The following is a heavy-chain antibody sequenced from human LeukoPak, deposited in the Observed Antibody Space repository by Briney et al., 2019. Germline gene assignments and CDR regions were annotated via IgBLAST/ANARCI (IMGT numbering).Heavy chain of an antibody. V-gene: IGHV3-21*01. CDR1: GFTFSSYG. CDR2: ISSSSSYI. D-gene: IGHD3-22*01. J-gene: IGHJ4*02. CDR3: ARAGSEYYYDSKLGY. Sequence: GGSLRLSCAASGFTFSSYGMNWVRQAPGKGLEWVSSISSSSSYIYYADSVKGRFTISRDNAKNSLYLQMNSLRAEDTAVYYCARAGSEYYYDSKLGYWGQGTLVTVSS.